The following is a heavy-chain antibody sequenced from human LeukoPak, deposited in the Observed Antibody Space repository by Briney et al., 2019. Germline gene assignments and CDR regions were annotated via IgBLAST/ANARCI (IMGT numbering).Heavy chain of an antibody. CDR1: GGSVSSSSY. CDR2: IYYSGST. D-gene: IGHD6-13*01. CDR3: ASGYTAAGRRFDP. J-gene: IGHJ5*02. V-gene: IGHV4-39*01. Sequence: SETLSLTCTVSGGSVSSSSYWGWIRQPPGKGLEWIGSIYYSGSTYYSPSLKSRVTISLDPSKNQFSLKLSSLTAADTAIYYYASGYTAAGRRFDPWGQGTLVTVSS.